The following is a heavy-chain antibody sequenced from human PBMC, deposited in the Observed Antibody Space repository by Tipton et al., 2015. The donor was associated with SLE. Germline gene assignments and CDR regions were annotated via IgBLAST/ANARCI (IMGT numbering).Heavy chain of an antibody. Sequence: SLRLSCAASGFTVSSHYMSWVRQAPGKGLGWVAVIYNGGSTYYADSVKGRFTISRDNSKNTLYLQMNSLRAGDTAVYYCAREGDSSSAPNYYYMDVWGKGTTVTVSS. CDR3: AREGDSSSAPNYYYMDV. CDR1: GFTVSSHY. V-gene: IGHV3-53*01. CDR2: IYNGGST. J-gene: IGHJ6*03. D-gene: IGHD6-6*01.